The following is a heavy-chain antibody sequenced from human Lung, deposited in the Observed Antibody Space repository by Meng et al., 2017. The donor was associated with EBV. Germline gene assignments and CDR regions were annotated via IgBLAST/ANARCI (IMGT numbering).Heavy chain of an antibody. CDR2: IYDSGST. Sequence: QVQLQELGPGLVKPSQPLSPTCTVSGGSIRFGDYYWSWIRQPPGKGLEWIGYIYDSGSTSYNPSLMSRVTISVDTSRNQFSLKLTSVTAADTAVYYCAREYSSSSGLPGPWGQGTLVTVSS. J-gene: IGHJ5*02. CDR1: GGSIRFGDYY. D-gene: IGHD6-6*01. CDR3: AREYSSSSGLPGP. V-gene: IGHV4-30-4*08.